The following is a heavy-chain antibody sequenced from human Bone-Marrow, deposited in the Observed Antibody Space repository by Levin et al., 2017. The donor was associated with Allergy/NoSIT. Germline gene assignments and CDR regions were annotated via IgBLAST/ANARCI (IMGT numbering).Heavy chain of an antibody. D-gene: IGHD5/OR15-5a*01. CDR1: GFTFSSYA. V-gene: IGHV3-23*01. CDR3: AKDTSGSTTRYFDY. CDR2: ISGSGGST. J-gene: IGHJ4*02. Sequence: GESLKISCAASGFTFSSYAMNWVRQAPGKGLEWVSAISGSGGSTYYADSVKGRFTISRDNSKNTLYLQMNSLRAEDTAVYYCAKDTSGSTTRYFDYWGQGTLVTVSS.